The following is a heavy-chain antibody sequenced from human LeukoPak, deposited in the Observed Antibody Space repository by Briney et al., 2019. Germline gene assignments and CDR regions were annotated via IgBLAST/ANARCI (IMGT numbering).Heavy chain of an antibody. Sequence: SETLSLTCTVSVDSITSSYWSWIRQPPGKGLEWIGYIYYSGSAHYNPSLKSRVTMSVDLSKSQFSLRLTSVTAADTAVYYCARTTEGGYTYGYFYYYYMDVWGKGTTVTISS. CDR3: ARTTEGGYTYGYFYYYYMDV. V-gene: IGHV4-59*01. J-gene: IGHJ6*03. CDR2: IYYSGSA. CDR1: VDSITSSY. D-gene: IGHD5-18*01.